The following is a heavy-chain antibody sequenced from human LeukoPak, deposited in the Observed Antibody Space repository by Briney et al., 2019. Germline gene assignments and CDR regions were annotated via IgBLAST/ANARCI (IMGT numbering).Heavy chain of an antibody. CDR3: ARLRVSYDILTGYYTPYCYYYGMDV. D-gene: IGHD3-9*01. CDR2: INHSGST. J-gene: IGHJ6*02. V-gene: IGHV4-34*01. Sequence: PSETLSLTCAVSGGSFSGYYWSWIRQPPGKGLEWIGEINHSGSTNYNPSLKSRVTISVDTSKNQFSLKLSSVTAADTAVYYCARLRVSYDILTGYYTPYCYYYGMDVWGQGTTVTVSS. CDR1: GGSFSGYY.